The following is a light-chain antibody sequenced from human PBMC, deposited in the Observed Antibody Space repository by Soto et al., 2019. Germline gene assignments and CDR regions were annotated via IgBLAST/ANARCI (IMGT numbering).Light chain of an antibody. V-gene: IGLV1-47*01. CDR2: RNN. CDR3: AAWDDSLSGLYV. J-gene: IGLJ1*01. Sequence: QSVLTQPPSASGTPGQRVTISCSGSSSSIGSNYVYWYQQLPGTAPKLLIYRNNQRPSGVPDRLSGSKSGTSASLAISGLRSEDEADYYCAAWDDSLSGLYVFGTGTKVTVL. CDR1: SSSIGSNY.